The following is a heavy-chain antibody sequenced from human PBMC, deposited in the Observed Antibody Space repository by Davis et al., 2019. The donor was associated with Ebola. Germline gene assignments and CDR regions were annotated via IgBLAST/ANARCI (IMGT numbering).Heavy chain of an antibody. CDR3: ARDLVYGGNAFFDY. Sequence: AASVKVSCKASGGTFSSYAISWVRQAPGQGLEWMGWMNPNSGNTGYAQKFQGRVTMTRNTSISTAYMELSSLRSDDTAVYYCARDLVYGGNAFFDYWGQGTLVSVSS. V-gene: IGHV1-8*02. D-gene: IGHD4-23*01. J-gene: IGHJ4*02. CDR2: MNPNSGNT. CDR1: GGTFSSYA.